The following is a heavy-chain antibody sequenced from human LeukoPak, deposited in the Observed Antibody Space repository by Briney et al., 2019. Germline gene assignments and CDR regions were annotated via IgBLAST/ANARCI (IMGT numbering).Heavy chain of an antibody. D-gene: IGHD3-10*01. CDR1: GGSFSGYY. Sequence: PSETLSLTCAVYGGSFSGYYWTWVRQPPVKGLEWIGEINHKGATNYNPSLKSRVTISLDTSKNQFSLKLSSVTAADTAVYYCARGPHFYGSGSYEYSYYYYYYGLDVWGKGTAVTVSS. CDR2: INHKGAT. CDR3: ARGPHFYGSGSYEYSYYYYYYGLDV. J-gene: IGHJ6*04. V-gene: IGHV4-34*01.